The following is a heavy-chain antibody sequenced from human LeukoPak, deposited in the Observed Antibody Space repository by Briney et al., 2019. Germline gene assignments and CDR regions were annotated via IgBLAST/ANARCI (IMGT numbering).Heavy chain of an antibody. D-gene: IGHD3-10*01. CDR2: ISGSGGST. V-gene: IGHV3-23*01. Sequence: GGSLRFSCAASGFTFSSYAMSWVRQAPGKGLEWVSAISGSGGSTYYADSVKGRFTISRDNSKYTLYLQMNSLRAEDTAVYYCARDTYYYGSAFDIWGQGTMVTVSS. CDR3: ARDTYYYGSAFDI. J-gene: IGHJ3*02. CDR1: GFTFSSYA.